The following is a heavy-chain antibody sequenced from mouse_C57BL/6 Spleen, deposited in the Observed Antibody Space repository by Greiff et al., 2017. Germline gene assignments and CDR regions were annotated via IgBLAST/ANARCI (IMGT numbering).Heavy chain of an antibody. Sequence: EVMLVESGGGLVKPGGSLKLSCAASGFTFSDYGMHWVRQAPEKGLEWVAYISSGSSTIYYADTVKGRFTISRDNAKNTLFLQMTSLRSEDTAMYYCERNGRLRRAGFDDWGQGTTLTVSS. V-gene: IGHV5-17*01. CDR3: ERNGRLRRAGFDD. D-gene: IGHD2-4*01. CDR1: GFTFSDYG. CDR2: ISSGSSTI. J-gene: IGHJ2*01.